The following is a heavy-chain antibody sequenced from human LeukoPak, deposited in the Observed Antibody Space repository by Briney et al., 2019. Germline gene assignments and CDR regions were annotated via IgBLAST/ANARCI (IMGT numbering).Heavy chain of an antibody. Sequence: ASVKVSCKASGYTFTSYYMHWVRQAPGQGLEWMGIINPSGGSTSYAQKFQGRVTMTRDTSTSTVYMELRSLRSDDTAVYFCVREALDDISTGFSNWFDPWGQGTLVTVSS. D-gene: IGHD3-9*01. CDR2: INPSGGST. V-gene: IGHV1-46*01. CDR3: VREALDDISTGFSNWFDP. J-gene: IGHJ5*02. CDR1: GYTFTSYY.